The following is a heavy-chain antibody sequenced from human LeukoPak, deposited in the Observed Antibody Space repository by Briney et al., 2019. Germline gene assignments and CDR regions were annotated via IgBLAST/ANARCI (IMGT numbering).Heavy chain of an antibody. CDR3: ARVGVAGTFDI. J-gene: IGHJ3*02. V-gene: IGHV4-59*01. CDR2: IYYSGST. CDR1: GGSISSYY. D-gene: IGHD2-15*01. Sequence: PSETLSLTCTVSGGSISSYYWNWIRQPPGKGLEWIGYIYYSGSTNYNPSLKSRVTISVDTSKNQFSLKLSSVTAADTAVYYCARVGVAGTFDIWGQGTMVTVSS.